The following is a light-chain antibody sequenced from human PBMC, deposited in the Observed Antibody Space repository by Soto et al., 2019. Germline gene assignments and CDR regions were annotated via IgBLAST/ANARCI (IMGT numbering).Light chain of an antibody. V-gene: IGKV3D-15*01. CDR1: QSVKNH. J-gene: IGKJ1*01. CDR2: DAS. Sequence: EIGLTQSPATLSASSGEGITLSCRASQSVKNHLAWYQHKPGQAPRLLFYDASIRATGIPARFSAGGSGTEFNLVISSLQSEDAAVYYCQEYNAWPPGTFGQGTKVEIK. CDR3: QEYNAWPPGT.